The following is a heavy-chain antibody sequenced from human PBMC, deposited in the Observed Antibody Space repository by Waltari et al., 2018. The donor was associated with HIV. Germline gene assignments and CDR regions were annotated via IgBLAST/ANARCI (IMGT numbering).Heavy chain of an antibody. V-gene: IGHV3-9*01. J-gene: IGHJ6*02. CDR1: CFPFEGYA. D-gene: IGHD3-16*02. CDR2: MSWDSRSR. CDR3: ARDSNKSFYFYGMDV. Sequence: EVQLVVSGGGLVQPGRSLRLSCAASCFPFEGYAMHWVGQVPGKGLERVSGMSWDSRSRGYGDSVKGRVTISRDNAKNSLYLQMSSLRAEDTAVYYCARDSNKSFYFYGMDVWGQGTTVTVSS.